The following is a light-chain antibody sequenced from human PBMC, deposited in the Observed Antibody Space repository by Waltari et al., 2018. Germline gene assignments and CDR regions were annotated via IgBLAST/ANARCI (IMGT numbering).Light chain of an antibody. V-gene: IGKV3-11*01. Sequence: EIVLTQSPATLSLSPGERATLSCRASQPVNIFLAWYQHKPGQAPRLLIDDSATRATGLPARFSGSGSGTDFTLTISSLEPEDFALYYCQHRSNWPLTFGGGTKVEI. CDR2: DSA. J-gene: IGKJ4*01. CDR3: QHRSNWPLT. CDR1: QPVNIF.